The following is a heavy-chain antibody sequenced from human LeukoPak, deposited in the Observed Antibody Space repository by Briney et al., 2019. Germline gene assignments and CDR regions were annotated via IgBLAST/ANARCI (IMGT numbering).Heavy chain of an antibody. D-gene: IGHD6-13*01. CDR3: ARSYSSSSSPYNWFDP. CDR2: MNPNSGNT. Sequence: ASVQVSCKASGYTFTSYDINWVRQDTGQGLEWMGWMNPNSGNTGYAQKFQGRVTMTRNTSISTAYMELSSLRSEDTAVYYCARSYSSSSSPYNWFDPWGQGTLVTVSS. J-gene: IGHJ5*02. V-gene: IGHV1-8*01. CDR1: GYTFTSYD.